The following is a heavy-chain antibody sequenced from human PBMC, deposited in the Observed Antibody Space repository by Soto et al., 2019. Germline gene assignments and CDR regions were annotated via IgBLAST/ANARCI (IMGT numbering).Heavy chain of an antibody. CDR3: AKETGGDCFSDWFDS. D-gene: IGHD2-21*02. CDR2: MNGSGGSA. Sequence: GGSLRLSCAASGFTFSSYAMTWVRQAPGKGLEYVSTMNGSGGSAYYADSVKGRFTISRDNSKNTLFLQMNSLGAEDTAVYYCAKETGGDCFSDWFDSWGQGTLVTVSS. V-gene: IGHV3-23*01. CDR1: GFTFSSYA. J-gene: IGHJ5*01.